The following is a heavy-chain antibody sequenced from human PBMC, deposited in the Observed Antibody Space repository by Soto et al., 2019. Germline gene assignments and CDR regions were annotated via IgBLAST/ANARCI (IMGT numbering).Heavy chain of an antibody. CDR3: ARDGYYDSGGYPDWFDP. V-gene: IGHV3-21*01. CDR2: ISISSGYI. D-gene: IGHD3-22*01. CDR1: GFTFSSYS. J-gene: IGHJ5*02. Sequence: GGSLRLSCGASGFTFSSYSINWVRQAPGKGLEWVSSISISSGYIYYADSVKGRFTISRDNAKNSLYLQMSSLRAEDTAVYYCARDGYYDSGGYPDWFDPWGQGTLVTVSS.